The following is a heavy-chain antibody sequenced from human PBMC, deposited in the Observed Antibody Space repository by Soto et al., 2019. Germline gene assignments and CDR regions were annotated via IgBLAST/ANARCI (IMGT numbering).Heavy chain of an antibody. CDR3: ARLTGYSYGAWTGDYYAMDV. J-gene: IGHJ6*02. CDR2: IDWDDDK. D-gene: IGHD5-18*01. V-gene: IGHV2-70*01. CDR1: GFSLSTSGMC. Sequence: SGPTLVNPTQTLTLTCTFSGFSLSTSGMCVSWIRQPPGKALEWLALIDWDDDKYYSTSLKTRLTISKDTSKNQVVLTMTNMDTVDTATYYCARLTGYSYGAWTGDYYAMDVSGHGTKVSVAS.